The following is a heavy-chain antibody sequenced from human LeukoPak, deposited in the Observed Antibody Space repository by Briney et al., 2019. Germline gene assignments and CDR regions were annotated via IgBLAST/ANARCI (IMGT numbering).Heavy chain of an antibody. D-gene: IGHD4-11*01. J-gene: IGHJ6*03. CDR2: IWYDESNK. V-gene: IGHV3-30*02. CDR3: AKDRGDSLYYLDV. CDR1: GFTFSSYG. Sequence: GGPLRLSCAASGFTFSSYGMHWVRQAPGKGLEWVAFIWYDESNKYYSDSVKGRIAIDRDNSKDTLYLQMNSLRAEDTTDYYCAKDRGDSLYYLDVWGKGATVTVSS.